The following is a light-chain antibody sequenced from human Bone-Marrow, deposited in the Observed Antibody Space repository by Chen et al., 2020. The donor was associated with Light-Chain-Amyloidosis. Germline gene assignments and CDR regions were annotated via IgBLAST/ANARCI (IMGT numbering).Light chain of an antibody. CDR1: SGDVGGYKY. Sequence: QSALTQPPSASGSPGQSVTISCTGTSGDVGGYKYVSWYQQYPGKAPTLIIFQVDKRPSGVPDRYSGSRSGHTASLTVSGLQAEDEADYYCCSYAGSNNEVVFGGGTKLTVL. CDR3: CSYAGSNNEVV. V-gene: IGLV2-8*01. J-gene: IGLJ2*01. CDR2: QVD.